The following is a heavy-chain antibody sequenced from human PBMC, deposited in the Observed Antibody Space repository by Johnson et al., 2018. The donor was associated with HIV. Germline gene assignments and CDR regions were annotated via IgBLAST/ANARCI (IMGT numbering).Heavy chain of an antibody. J-gene: IGHJ3*02. D-gene: IGHD2/OR15-2a*01. CDR2: ISYDGSTK. V-gene: IGHV3-30-3*01. Sequence: QVQLVESGGGVVQPGRSLRLSCAASGFTFSSYAMHWVRQAPGKGLEWVAVISYDGSTKYYADSVKGRCTISRHNYKNTLYLPMNSLRAEDTAVYYWAILGLDLLVKAPLSVVFDAFDIWGQWTMVTVSS. CDR1: GFTFSSYA. CDR3: AILGLDLLVKAPLSVVFDAFDI.